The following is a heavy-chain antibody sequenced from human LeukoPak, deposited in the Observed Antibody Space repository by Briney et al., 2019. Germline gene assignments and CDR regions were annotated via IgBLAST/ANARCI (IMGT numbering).Heavy chain of an antibody. CDR1: GGSISSSSYY. V-gene: IGHV4-39*01. CDR2: IYYSGST. J-gene: IGHJ4*02. Sequence: SETLSLTCTVSGGSISSSSYYWGWIRQPPGKGLEWIGSIYYSGSTYYNPSLKSRVTISVDTSKNQFSLKLSSVTAADTAVYYCARGAAYDYWGQGTLVTVSS. CDR3: ARGAAYDY.